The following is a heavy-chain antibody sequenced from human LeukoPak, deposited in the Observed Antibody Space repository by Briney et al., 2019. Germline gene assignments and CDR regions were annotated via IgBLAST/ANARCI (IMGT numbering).Heavy chain of an antibody. CDR3: AKDHSIPRYSSGYYYMDV. Sequence: GGSLRLSCAASGFTFSSYEMNWVRQAPGKGLEWVSAISGSGGSTYYADSVKGRFTISRDNSKNTLYLQMNSLRAEDTAVYYCAKDHSIPRYSSGYYYMDVWGKGTTVTISS. CDR1: GFTFSSYE. J-gene: IGHJ6*03. D-gene: IGHD6-19*01. CDR2: ISGSGGST. V-gene: IGHV3-23*01.